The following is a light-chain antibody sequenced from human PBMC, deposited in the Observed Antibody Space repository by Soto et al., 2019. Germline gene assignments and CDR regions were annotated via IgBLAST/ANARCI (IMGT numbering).Light chain of an antibody. J-gene: IGKJ4*01. CDR3: EQYNNWPPGT. V-gene: IGKV3-15*01. Sequence: EIVMTQSPATLSVSPGERATLSCRASQSVSSNLAWYQQKPGQAPRLLIYGASTSATGIPARFSGSGSWTEFPLTISSLQSEDFAVYYCEQYNNWPPGTFGGGTKVEIK. CDR2: GAS. CDR1: QSVSSN.